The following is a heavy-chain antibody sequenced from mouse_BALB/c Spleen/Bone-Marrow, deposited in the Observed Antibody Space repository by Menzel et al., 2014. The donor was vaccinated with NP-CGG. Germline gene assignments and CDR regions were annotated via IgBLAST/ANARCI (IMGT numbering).Heavy chain of an antibody. V-gene: IGHV7-3*02. Sequence: LMESAGGLVPPGGSLRLSCANSQLPFCAYYMSWVRQPPGTAIVWLGFIRHKANGYTPASITSVKGRFTISRDNSQSMLYLQRNPVRAEDSATYYCAIEMSNGRKWYRDFLGARSTVTGAS. CDR2: IRHKANGYTP. CDR1: QLPFCAYY. J-gene: IGHJ1*01. CDR3: AIEMSNGRKWYRDF. D-gene: IGHD1-2*01.